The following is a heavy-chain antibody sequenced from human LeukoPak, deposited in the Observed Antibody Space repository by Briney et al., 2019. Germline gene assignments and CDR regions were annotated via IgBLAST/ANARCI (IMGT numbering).Heavy chain of an antibody. CDR2: IIPIFGTA. Sequence: ASVKVSCKASGGTFSSYAISWVRQAPGQGLEWMGGIIPIFGTANYAQKFQGRVTITADESTSTAYMELSSLRSEDTAVYYCARDHRQLPHVHYYYYMEVWGKGTTATVSS. D-gene: IGHD2-2*01. CDR3: ARDHRQLPHVHYYYYMEV. J-gene: IGHJ6*03. V-gene: IGHV1-69*01. CDR1: GGTFSSYA.